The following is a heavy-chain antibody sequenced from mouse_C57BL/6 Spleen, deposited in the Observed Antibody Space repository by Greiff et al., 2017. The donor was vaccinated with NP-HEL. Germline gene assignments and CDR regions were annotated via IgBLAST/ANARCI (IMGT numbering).Heavy chain of an antibody. J-gene: IGHJ4*01. CDR2: INYDGSST. Sequence: EVKLQESEGGLVQPGSSMKLSCTASGFTFSDYYMAWVRQVPEKGLEWVANINYDGSSTYYLDSLKSRFLISRDNAKNSLYLQMSSLKSEDTATYYCARGGGYDYEEGYAMDYWGQGTSVTVSS. CDR1: GFTFSDYY. CDR3: ARGGGYDYEEGYAMDY. D-gene: IGHD2-4*01. V-gene: IGHV5-16*01.